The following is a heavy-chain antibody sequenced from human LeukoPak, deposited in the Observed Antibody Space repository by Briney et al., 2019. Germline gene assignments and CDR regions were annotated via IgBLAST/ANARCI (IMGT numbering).Heavy chain of an antibody. CDR2: ITITSDKI. J-gene: IGHJ4*02. CDR3: AREAYWGSSGKGFDS. V-gene: IGHV3-48*02. Sequence: GRSLRLSCAASGFTFTGYSMNWFRQAPGKGLEWVSYITITSDKIYYADSVKGRFTISRDNARNSLYLQMNSLRDEDTAVYFCAREAYWGSSGKGFDSWGQGTLVIVSS. D-gene: IGHD4-23*01. CDR1: GFTFTGYS.